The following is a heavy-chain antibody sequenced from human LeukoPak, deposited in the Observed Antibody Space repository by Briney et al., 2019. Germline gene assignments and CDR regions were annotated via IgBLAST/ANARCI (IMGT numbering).Heavy chain of an antibody. CDR2: IYYSGST. Sequence: PGGSPRLSCAASGFTFSSYAMHWDRQPPGRGLEWIGHIYYSGSTNYNPSLKSRVTISLDTSKNQFSLKLRSVTAADTAVYYCARRGSGSYSPFDYWGQGTLVTVSS. CDR3: ARRGSGSYSPFDY. D-gene: IGHD3-10*01. CDR1: GFTFSSYA. J-gene: IGHJ4*02. V-gene: IGHV4-59*08.